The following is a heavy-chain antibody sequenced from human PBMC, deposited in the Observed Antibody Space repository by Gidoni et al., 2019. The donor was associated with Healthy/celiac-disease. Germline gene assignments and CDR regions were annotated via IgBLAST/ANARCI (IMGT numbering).Heavy chain of an antibody. J-gene: IGHJ6*02. V-gene: IGHV1-8*01. Sequence: QLQLVQSGAAVQKPGASVTVPCTASAYPFTSYAINWWRRATGQGLEGMGWMNPNSDNTGYAQKFQGRGTMTINTSMSTAYMELSRLRSEDTAVYYCARGPDYYGMDVWGQGTTVTVSS. CDR1: AYPFTSYA. CDR3: ARGPDYYGMDV. CDR2: MNPNSDNT.